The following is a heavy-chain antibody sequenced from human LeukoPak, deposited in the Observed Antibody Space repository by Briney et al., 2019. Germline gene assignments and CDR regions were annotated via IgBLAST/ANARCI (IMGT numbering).Heavy chain of an antibody. Sequence: GGSLRLSCADSGFTFSSYSMNWVRQAPGKGLEWVSSISSSSSYIYYADSVKGRFTISRDNAKNSLYLQMNSLRAEDTAVYYCARGEGPLRFLEWLTDYWGQGTLVTVSS. CDR1: GFTFSSYS. D-gene: IGHD3-3*01. V-gene: IGHV3-21*01. J-gene: IGHJ4*02. CDR3: ARGEGPLRFLEWLTDY. CDR2: ISSSSSYI.